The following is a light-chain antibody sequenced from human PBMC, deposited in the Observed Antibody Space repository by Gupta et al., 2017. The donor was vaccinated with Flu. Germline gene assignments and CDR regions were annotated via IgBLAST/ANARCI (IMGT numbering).Light chain of an antibody. J-gene: IGKJ2*02. CDR2: EVY. V-gene: IGKV2-30*01. CDR3: MRGTHPWT. Sequence: TLVHAAANTVRSSQSLGYKNRITYLTWLQQRPGQSPRRIVYEVYNRDSGVTERFSGSGSVTDFTLKSSRVEAEDVGVYYCMRGTHPWTFGQGTRLEI. CDR1: QSLGYKNRITY.